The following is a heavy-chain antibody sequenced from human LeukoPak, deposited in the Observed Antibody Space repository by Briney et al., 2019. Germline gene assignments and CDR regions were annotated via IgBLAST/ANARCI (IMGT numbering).Heavy chain of an antibody. CDR1: GGSISSYY. V-gene: IGHV4-59*01. Sequence: SETLSLTCTVSGGSISSYYWSWIRQPPGKGLEWMGYTYYSGSTNYNSSLKSRGTISVDTSKNQFSLKLSSVTAADTAVYYCARVGEMATINYWGQGTLVTVSS. CDR2: TYYSGST. D-gene: IGHD5-24*01. J-gene: IGHJ4*02. CDR3: ARVGEMATINY.